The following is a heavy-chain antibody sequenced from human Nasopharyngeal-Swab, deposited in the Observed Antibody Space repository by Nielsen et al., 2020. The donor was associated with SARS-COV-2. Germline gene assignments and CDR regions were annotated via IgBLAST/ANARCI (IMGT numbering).Heavy chain of an antibody. D-gene: IGHD3-16*01. CDR2: ITSNGGST. J-gene: IGHJ3*02. CDR3: ARDDVGGAFDI. Sequence: VRQAPGKGLEYISGITSNGGSTYSANSAKGRFTISRDNSKNTLYLQMGSLRSEGMAVYYCARDDVGGAFDIWGQGTMVTVSS. V-gene: IGHV3-64*01.